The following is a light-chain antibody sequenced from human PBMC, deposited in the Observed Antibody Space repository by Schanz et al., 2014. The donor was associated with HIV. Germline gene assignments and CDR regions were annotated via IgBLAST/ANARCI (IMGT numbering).Light chain of an antibody. CDR2: DAS. J-gene: IGKJ4*01. Sequence: EIVLTQSPVILSLSPGERATLSCRASQTVSSNSLGWYQQKRGQVPRLIIYDASKRATGIPARFSGSGSETDFTLSISGLEPEDFAVYYCQHYVGSRGSFGGGTKVEIK. V-gene: IGKV3-20*01. CDR1: QTVSSNS. CDR3: QHYVGSRGS.